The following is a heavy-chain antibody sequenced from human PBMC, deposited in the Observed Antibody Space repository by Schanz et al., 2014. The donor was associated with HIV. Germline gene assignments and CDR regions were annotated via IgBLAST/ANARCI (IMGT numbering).Heavy chain of an antibody. CDR3: ARDAYYDRSRYSNYYYYGMDV. V-gene: IGHV3-9*01. CDR1: GFTFEDYA. J-gene: IGHJ6*02. CDR2: ITWNRGKI. Sequence: EVQLTESGGGLVQPGRSLRLTCAASGFTFEDYAMHWVRQAPGKGLEWVSGITWNRGKINYGESVKGRFTISRDNAKNSLYLQMSSLRAGDTAVYYCARDAYYDRSRYSNYYYYGMDVWGQGTLVTVSS. D-gene: IGHD3-22*01.